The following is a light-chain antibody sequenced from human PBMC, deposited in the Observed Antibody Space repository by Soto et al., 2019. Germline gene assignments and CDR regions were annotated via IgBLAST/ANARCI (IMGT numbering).Light chain of an antibody. Sequence: DIQMTQSPSTLSASVGDRVTITCRASESVSGWLAWYQQKPGKAPKLVIFKASTLESGVPSRFSGSGSETEFTLSISSLQPDDFATYYCQQYNSYPRTFGQGTKVEIK. CDR3: QQYNSYPRT. CDR2: KAS. J-gene: IGKJ1*01. V-gene: IGKV1-5*03. CDR1: ESVSGW.